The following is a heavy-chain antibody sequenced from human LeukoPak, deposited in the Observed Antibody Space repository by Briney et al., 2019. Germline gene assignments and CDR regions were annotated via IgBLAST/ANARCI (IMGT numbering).Heavy chain of an antibody. Sequence: PGRSLRLSCAASGFTFSSYGMHWVRQAPGKGLEWVAVISYDGSNKYYADSVKGRFTISRDNSKNTLYLQMNSLRAEDTAVYYRAKGRGFDIWGQGTMVTVSS. CDR2: ISYDGSNK. CDR1: GFTFSSYG. J-gene: IGHJ3*02. D-gene: IGHD3-10*01. CDR3: AKGRGFDI. V-gene: IGHV3-30*18.